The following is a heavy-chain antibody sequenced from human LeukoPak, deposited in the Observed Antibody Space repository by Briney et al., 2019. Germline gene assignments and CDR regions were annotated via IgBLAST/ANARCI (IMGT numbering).Heavy chain of an antibody. CDR2: INHSGST. J-gene: IGHJ5*02. D-gene: IGHD4-17*01. CDR3: ARGRGYGDYLYWFDP. CDR1: GGSFSGYY. Sequence: PSETLSLTCAVYGGSFSGYYWSWIRQPPGKGLEWIGEINHSGSTNYNPSLKSRVTISVDTSKNQSSLKLSSVTAADTAVYYCARGRGYGDYLYWFDPWGQGTLVTVSS. V-gene: IGHV4-34*01.